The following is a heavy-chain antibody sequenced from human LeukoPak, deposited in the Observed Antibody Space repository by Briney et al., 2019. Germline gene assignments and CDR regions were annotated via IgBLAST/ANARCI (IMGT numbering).Heavy chain of an antibody. J-gene: IGHJ4*02. Sequence: GGSLRLSCAASGFTFSSYAMSWVRQAPGKGLEWVSAISGSGGSTYYANSVKGRFTISRDNSKNTPYLQMNSLRAEDTAVYYCAKYWYEIRSYFDYWGQGTLVTVSS. D-gene: IGHD3-9*01. V-gene: IGHV3-23*01. CDR3: AKYWYEIRSYFDY. CDR2: ISGSGGST. CDR1: GFTFSSYA.